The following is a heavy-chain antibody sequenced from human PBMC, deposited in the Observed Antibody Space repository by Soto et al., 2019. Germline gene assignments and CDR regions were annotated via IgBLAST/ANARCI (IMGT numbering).Heavy chain of an antibody. CDR2: INHSGST. CDR3: ARARWFDP. CDR1: GGSFSGYY. V-gene: IGHV4-34*01. Sequence: QVQLQQWGAGLLKPSETLSLTCAVYGGSFSGYYWSWIRQPPGKGLEWIGEINHSGSTNYNPSLKSRVTISVDTSKNQFSRKLSSVTAADTAVYYCARARWFDPWGQGTLVTVSS. J-gene: IGHJ5*02.